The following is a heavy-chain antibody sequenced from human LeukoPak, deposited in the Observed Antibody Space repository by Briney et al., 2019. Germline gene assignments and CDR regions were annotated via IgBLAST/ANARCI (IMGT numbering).Heavy chain of an antibody. CDR2: IYYSGST. CDR3: ASLDYGDYGWFDP. CDR1: GGPISRYY. D-gene: IGHD4-17*01. Sequence: SETLSLTCTVSGGPISRYYWSWIRQPPGKGLEWIGYIYYSGSTNYNPSLKSRVTISVDTSKNQFSLKLSSVTAADTAVYYCASLDYGDYGWFDPWGQGTLVTVSS. V-gene: IGHV4-59*08. J-gene: IGHJ5*02.